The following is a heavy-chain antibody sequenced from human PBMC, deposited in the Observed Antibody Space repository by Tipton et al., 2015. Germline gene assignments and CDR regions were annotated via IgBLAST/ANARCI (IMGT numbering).Heavy chain of an antibody. D-gene: IGHD4-17*01. J-gene: IGHJ6*02. CDR1: GFSFSSYG. CDR2: IWHDGSNK. Sequence: SGFSFSSYGIHWVRQAPGKGLEWVAVIWHDGSNKYYADSVKGRFTISRDNFKNTLYLQMNSLRVEDTAVYYCARDYGDYVDAYFYYGMAVWGQGTTVTVSS. CDR3: ARDYGDYVDAYFYYGMAV. V-gene: IGHV3-33*01.